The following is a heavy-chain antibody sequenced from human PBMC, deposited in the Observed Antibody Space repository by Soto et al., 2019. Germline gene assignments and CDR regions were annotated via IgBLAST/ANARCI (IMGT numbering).Heavy chain of an antibody. CDR3: ARDHDYGDLFRQYYFDY. CDR2: TYYRSKWYN. Sequence: PSQTLSLTCAISGDSVSSNSDAWNWIRQSPSRGLEWLGRTYYRSKWYNDYAVSVKSRITINPDTSKNQFSLQLNSVTPEDTAVYYCARDHDYGDLFRQYYFDYWGQGTLVTVSS. D-gene: IGHD4-17*01. J-gene: IGHJ4*02. V-gene: IGHV6-1*01. CDR1: GDSVSSNSDA.